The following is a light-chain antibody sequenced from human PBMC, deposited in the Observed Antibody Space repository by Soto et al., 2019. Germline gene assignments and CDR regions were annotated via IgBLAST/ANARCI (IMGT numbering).Light chain of an antibody. CDR1: QDLNRF. J-gene: IGKJ2*01. CDR2: SAS. Sequence: LPQSPSPRFDFVGDKVSSLCRAIQDLNRFLAWFQQKPGKAPNLLIFSASTLQSGVPSRFSGGGSGTDFTLTINSLQPEDSATYYCQQLKTYPYTFGQGTKLEIK. CDR3: QQLKTYPYT. V-gene: IGKV1-9*01.